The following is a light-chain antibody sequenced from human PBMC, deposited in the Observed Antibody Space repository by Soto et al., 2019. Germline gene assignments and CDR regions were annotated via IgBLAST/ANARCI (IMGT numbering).Light chain of an antibody. CDR1: QTVRNNY. Sequence: EFGWTQSPGTLYLSPGERATLSRRASQTVRNNYLAWYQQKPGQAPRLLIYDASSRATGIPDRFSGGGSGTDFTLTISRLEPEDFAVYYCQQFSSYPLTFGGGTKVDIK. J-gene: IGKJ4*01. V-gene: IGKV3-20*01. CDR2: DAS. CDR3: QQFSSYPLT.